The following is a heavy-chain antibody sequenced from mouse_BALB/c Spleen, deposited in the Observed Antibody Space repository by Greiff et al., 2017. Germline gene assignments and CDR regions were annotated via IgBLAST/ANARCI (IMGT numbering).Heavy chain of an antibody. CDR2: IDPANGNT. CDR3: ARVDYDGRAYAMDY. J-gene: IGHJ4*01. V-gene: IGHV14-3*02. CDR1: GFNIKDTY. Sequence: EVQLQQSGAELVKPGASVKLSCTASGFNIKDTYMHWVKQRPEQGLEWIGRIDPANGNTKYDPKFQGKATITADTSSNTAYLQLSSLTSEDTAVYYCARVDYDGRAYAMDYWGQGTSVTVSS. D-gene: IGHD2-4*01.